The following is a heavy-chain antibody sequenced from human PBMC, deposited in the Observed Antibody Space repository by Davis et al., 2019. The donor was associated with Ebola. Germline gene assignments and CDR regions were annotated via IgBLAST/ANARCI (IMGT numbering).Heavy chain of an antibody. D-gene: IGHD1-7*01. J-gene: IGHJ4*02. V-gene: IGHV3-23*01. CDR3: AKGTTLHFDY. CDR2: LGLSADT. CDR1: GFVFSSYV. Sequence: GGSLRLSCAASGFVFSSYVMSWVRRAPGKGLEWVSTLGLSADTYYADSVKGRFTISRDNSKNTLYLQMNSLRAEDTAVYYCAKGTTLHFDYWGQGTLVTVSS.